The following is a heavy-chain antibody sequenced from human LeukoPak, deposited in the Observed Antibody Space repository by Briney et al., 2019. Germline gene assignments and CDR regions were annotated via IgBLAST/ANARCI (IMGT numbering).Heavy chain of an antibody. J-gene: IGHJ6*02. CDR3: VKGNRGYYYNMDV. CDR2: IRGSGDRT. Sequence: GGSLRLSCAGSGFTFSTTAMSWVRQAPGKGLEWVSGIRGSGDRTFYADSVEGRFTISRDKSKNTLYLQMNSLRAEDTAVYYCVKGNRGYYYNMDVWRQGTTVTVSS. V-gene: IGHV3-23*01. CDR1: GFTFSTTA.